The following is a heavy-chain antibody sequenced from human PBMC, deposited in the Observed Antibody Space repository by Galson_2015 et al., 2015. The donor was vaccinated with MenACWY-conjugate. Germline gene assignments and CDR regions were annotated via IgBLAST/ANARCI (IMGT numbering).Heavy chain of an antibody. J-gene: IGHJ4*02. CDR2: IRSKAYHGTT. CDR1: GFTFGDYA. D-gene: IGHD6-6*01. CDR3: ARAPVGARPDSDY. Sequence: SLRLSCAVSGFTFGDYAMSWFRQAPGKGLEWVSFIRSKAYHGTTEYAASVKGRFTISRDDSKNIAYLQMNSLKTEDTAVYYCARAPVGARPDSDYWGQGTLVTVSS. V-gene: IGHV3-49*03.